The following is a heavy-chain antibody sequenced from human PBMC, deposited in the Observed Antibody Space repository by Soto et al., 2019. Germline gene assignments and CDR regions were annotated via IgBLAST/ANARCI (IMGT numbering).Heavy chain of an antibody. CDR1: GFTFDDYA. J-gene: IGHJ6*03. Sequence: EVQLVESGGGLVQPGRSLRLSCAASGFTFDDYAMHWVRQAPGKGLEWVSGISWNSGSIGYADSVKGRFTISRDNAKNSLYLQMNSLRAEYTALYYCAKDQNVNIVATLEYYYYYMDVWGKGTTVTVSS. CDR2: ISWNSGSI. CDR3: AKDQNVNIVATLEYYYYYMDV. D-gene: IGHD5-12*01. V-gene: IGHV3-9*01.